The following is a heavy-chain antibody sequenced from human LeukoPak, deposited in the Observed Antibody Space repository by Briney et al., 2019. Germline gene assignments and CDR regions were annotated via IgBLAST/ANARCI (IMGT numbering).Heavy chain of an antibody. CDR2: MYYSGST. D-gene: IGHD2-15*01. V-gene: IGHV4-39*01. CDR1: GGSISSSSYY. CDR3: AVVVVAAWFDY. Sequence: ASETLSLTCTVSGGSISSSSYYWGWIRQPPGKGLEWIGSMYYSGSTYYNPSLKSRVTISVDTSKNQFSLKPSSVTAADTAVYYCAVVVVAAWFDYWGQGTLVTVSS. J-gene: IGHJ4*02.